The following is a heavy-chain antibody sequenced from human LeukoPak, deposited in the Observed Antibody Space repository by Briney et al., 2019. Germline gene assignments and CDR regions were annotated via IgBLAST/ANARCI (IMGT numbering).Heavy chain of an antibody. CDR2: LDG. Sequence: PSETLSLTCTVSGDSISSKNLQWGWIRQSPDKGLEWIGSLDGYYNPSLKGRITMSVDSPNRQFFLKLTSVTAADTAVYYCARGGGSSGYYLDYWGQRTLVTVYS. D-gene: IGHD3-22*01. CDR3: ARGGGSSGYYLDY. CDR1: GDSISSKNLQ. J-gene: IGHJ4*02. V-gene: IGHV4-39*01.